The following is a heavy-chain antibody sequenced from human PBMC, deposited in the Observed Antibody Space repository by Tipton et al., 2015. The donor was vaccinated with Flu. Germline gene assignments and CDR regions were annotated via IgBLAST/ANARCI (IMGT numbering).Heavy chain of an antibody. Sequence: TLSLTCTVSGGSISSSSYHWAWIRQLPGKGLEWIGYIYYSGTTYYNPSLESRVSLSVDTSKNQFSLRLSSVTAADTAVYYCARDLRGYSGYTGGDAFDMWGPGILVTVSS. CDR2: IYYSGTT. V-gene: IGHV4-31*03. CDR3: ARDLRGYSGYTGGDAFDM. D-gene: IGHD5-12*01. CDR1: GGSISSSSYH. J-gene: IGHJ3*02.